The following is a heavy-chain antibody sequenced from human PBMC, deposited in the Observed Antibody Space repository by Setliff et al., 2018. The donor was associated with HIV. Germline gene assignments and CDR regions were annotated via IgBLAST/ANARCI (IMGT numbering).Heavy chain of an antibody. V-gene: IGHV1-24*01. Sequence: ASVKVSCKISGYTLAELSIHWVRQAPGKGLEWMGGFDPKDGETIYAQKLQGRVTMTEDTSTDIAYMDLSSLRSEDTAVYYCATLSSSWTGYFDSWGQGTRGTVS. J-gene: IGHJ4*02. CDR1: GYTLAELS. D-gene: IGHD6-13*01. CDR2: FDPKDGET. CDR3: ATLSSSWTGYFDS.